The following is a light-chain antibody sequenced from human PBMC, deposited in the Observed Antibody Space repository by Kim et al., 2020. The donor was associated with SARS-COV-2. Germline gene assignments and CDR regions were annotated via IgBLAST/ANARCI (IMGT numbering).Light chain of an antibody. CDR2: GAS. Sequence: PGERATLPCRASQSVSSNLAWYQQKPGQAPRLLIYGASTRATGIPARFSGSGSGTEFTLTISSLQSEDFAVYYCQQYNNWPPITFGQGTRLEIK. J-gene: IGKJ5*01. CDR1: QSVSSN. CDR3: QQYNNWPPIT. V-gene: IGKV3-15*01.